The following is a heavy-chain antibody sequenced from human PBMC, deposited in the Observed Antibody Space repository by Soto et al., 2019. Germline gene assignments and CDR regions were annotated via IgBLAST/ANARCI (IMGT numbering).Heavy chain of an antibody. CDR3: ATGLPQGSYYDRRPDY. D-gene: IGHD3-22*01. CDR2: FDPEDGET. V-gene: IGHV1-24*01. CDR1: GYTLTELS. J-gene: IGHJ4*02. Sequence: ASVKVSCKVSGYTLTELSMHWVRQAPGKGLEWKGGFDPEDGETIYAQKFQGRVTMTEDTSTDTAYMELSSLRSEDTAVYYCATGLPQGSYYDRRPDYWGQGTLVTVSS.